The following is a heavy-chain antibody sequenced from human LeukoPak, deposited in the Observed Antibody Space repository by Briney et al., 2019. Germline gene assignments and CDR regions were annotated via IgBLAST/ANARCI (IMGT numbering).Heavy chain of an antibody. D-gene: IGHD6-19*01. CDR1: GFTFDDYA. CDR3: AKDSSGWSFNWFDP. Sequence: GGSLRLSCAASGFTFDDYAMDWVRQAPGKGLEWVSGISWNSGSIGYADSVKGRFTISRDNAKNSLYLQMNSLRAEDTALYYCAKDSSGWSFNWFDPWGQGTLVTVSS. J-gene: IGHJ5*02. V-gene: IGHV3-9*01. CDR2: ISWNSGSI.